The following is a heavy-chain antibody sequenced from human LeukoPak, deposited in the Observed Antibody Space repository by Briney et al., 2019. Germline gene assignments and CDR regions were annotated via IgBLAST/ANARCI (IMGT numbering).Heavy chain of an antibody. CDR3: AREGTEMAGIYFDY. CDR1: GFTFSSYA. CDR2: ISYDGSNK. J-gene: IGHJ4*02. Sequence: GGSLRLSCAASGFTFSSYAMHWVRQAPGKGLEWVAVISYDGSNKYYADSVKGRFTISRDNSKNTLYLQMNSLRAEDTAVYYCAREGTEMAGIYFDYWGQGTLVTVSS. V-gene: IGHV3-30*04. D-gene: IGHD6-19*01.